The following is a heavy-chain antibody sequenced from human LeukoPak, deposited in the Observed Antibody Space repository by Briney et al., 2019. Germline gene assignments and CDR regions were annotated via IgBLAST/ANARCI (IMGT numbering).Heavy chain of an antibody. CDR2: IYYSGST. Sequence: SETLSLTCTVSGGSISSSSYYWGWIRQPPGKGLEWIGSIYYSGSTYYNPSLKSRVTISVDTSKNQFSLKLSSVTAADTAVYYCASPDPSFWGYFDYWGQGTLVTASS. J-gene: IGHJ4*02. CDR3: ASPDPSFWGYFDY. V-gene: IGHV4-39*07. CDR1: GGSISSSSYY. D-gene: IGHD3-16*01.